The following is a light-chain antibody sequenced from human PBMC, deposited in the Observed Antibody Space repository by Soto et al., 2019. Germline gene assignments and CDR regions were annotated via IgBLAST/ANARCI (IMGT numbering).Light chain of an antibody. CDR2: RAS. CDR1: QNIKTL. CDR3: QQLLSYPIT. V-gene: IGKV1-5*01. Sequence: DIQMTQSPSTLSASVGDRVTITCRASQNIKTLVAWYQQKPGKAPNLLIYRASTLESGVPSRFSGSGSGTDFTLTISSLQPEDFATYYCQQLLSYPITFGQGTRLEIK. J-gene: IGKJ5*01.